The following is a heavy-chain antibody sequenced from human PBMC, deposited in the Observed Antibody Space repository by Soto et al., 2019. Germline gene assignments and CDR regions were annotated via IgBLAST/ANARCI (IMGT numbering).Heavy chain of an antibody. D-gene: IGHD6-19*01. Sequence: PGGSLRLSCAASGYTFSSYAMSWVRQAPGKGLEWVSAISGSGGSTYYADSVKGRFTISRDNSKNTLYLQMNSLRAEDTAVYYCAKDPRAPVAGTLLNDFDYRGQGTLVTVSS. CDR3: AKDPRAPVAGTLLNDFDY. CDR2: ISGSGGST. V-gene: IGHV3-23*01. J-gene: IGHJ4*02. CDR1: GYTFSSYA.